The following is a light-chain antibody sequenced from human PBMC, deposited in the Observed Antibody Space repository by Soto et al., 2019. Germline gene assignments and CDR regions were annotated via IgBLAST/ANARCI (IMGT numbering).Light chain of an antibody. CDR2: DVS. V-gene: IGLV2-14*01. Sequence: QSVLTQPASASGSPGQSITISCTGTSSDVGGYNYVSWYQQHPGKAPKLMIYDVSNRPSGIPNRFSGSKSGNTASLTIFGLQAEDEADYYCTSYTSSSTVLFGGGTKLTVL. CDR3: TSYTSSSTVL. CDR1: SSDVGGYNY. J-gene: IGLJ3*02.